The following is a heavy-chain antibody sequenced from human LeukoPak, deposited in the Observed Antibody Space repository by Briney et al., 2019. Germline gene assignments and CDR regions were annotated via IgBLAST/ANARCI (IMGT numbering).Heavy chain of an antibody. CDR1: GFTFSYYG. V-gene: IGHV3-30*03. J-gene: IGHJ6*02. CDR3: ARGPTGYYGMDV. Sequence: SGGSLRLSCAASGFTFSYYGMHWVRQAPGKGLEWVAVISYDGSNEYYADSVKGRFTISRHNSKNTLYLQMNSLRAEDTAVYYCARGPTGYYGMDVWGQGTTVTVSS. CDR2: ISYDGSNE. D-gene: IGHD1-14*01.